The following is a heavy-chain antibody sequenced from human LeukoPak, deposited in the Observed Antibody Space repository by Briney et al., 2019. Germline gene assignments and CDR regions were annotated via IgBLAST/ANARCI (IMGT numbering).Heavy chain of an antibody. V-gene: IGHV6-1*01. J-gene: IGHJ5*02. CDR1: GDSFSTNSAA. Sequence: SQTLSLTCAISGDSFSTNSAAWNWIRQSPSRGLEWLGRTYYRSKWYNDYAVSVKSRITIYPDTSKNQFSLQLNSVTPEDTAVYYCAREREPQWLVSNNWFDPWGQGTLVTVSS. CDR2: TYYRSKWYN. CDR3: AREREPQWLVSNNWFDP. D-gene: IGHD6-19*01.